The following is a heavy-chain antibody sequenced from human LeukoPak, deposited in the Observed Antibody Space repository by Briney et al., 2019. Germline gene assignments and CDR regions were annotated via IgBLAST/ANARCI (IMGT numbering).Heavy chain of an antibody. Sequence: GGSLRLSCAASGFTFSSYAMSWVRQAPGKGLEWVSAISGSGGSTYYADSVKGRFTISRDNSKNTLYLQMNSLRAEDTAVYYCAKDKDDCRAPYYYYYMDVWGKGTTVTVSS. D-gene: IGHD2-21*02. CDR3: AKDKDDCRAPYYYYYMDV. J-gene: IGHJ6*03. V-gene: IGHV3-23*01. CDR1: GFTFSSYA. CDR2: ISGSGGST.